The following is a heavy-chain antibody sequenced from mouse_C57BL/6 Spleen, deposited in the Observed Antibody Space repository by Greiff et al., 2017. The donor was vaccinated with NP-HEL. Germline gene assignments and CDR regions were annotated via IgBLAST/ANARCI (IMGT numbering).Heavy chain of an antibody. J-gene: IGHJ4*01. CDR3: AREYDYDDYAMDY. CDR2: ISNLAYSI. D-gene: IGHD2-4*01. V-gene: IGHV5-15*01. Sequence: EVKLVESGGGLVQPGGSLKLSCAASGFTFSDYGMAWVRQAPRKGPEGVELISNLAYSINYADTVPGRFTISRENAKNTLYLEMSSLRSEDTAMYYCAREYDYDDYAMDYWGQGTSVTVSS. CDR1: GFTFSDYG.